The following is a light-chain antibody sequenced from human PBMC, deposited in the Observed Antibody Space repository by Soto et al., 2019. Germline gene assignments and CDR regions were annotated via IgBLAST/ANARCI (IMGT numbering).Light chain of an antibody. J-gene: IGLJ3*02. V-gene: IGLV2-11*01. CDR2: DVS. CDR1: SSDVGGYNY. Sequence: QCGRRHPRSVCWSPGHSVTISCTGTSSDVGGYNYVSWYQQYPGKAPKLIIYDVSKRPSGVPDRFSGSKSGNTASLTISGLQAADEADYYCCSYAGSYTLWVFGGGTKVTVL. CDR3: CSYAGSYTLWV.